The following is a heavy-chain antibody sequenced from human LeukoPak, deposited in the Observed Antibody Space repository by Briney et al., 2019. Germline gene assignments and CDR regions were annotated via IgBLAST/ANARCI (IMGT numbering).Heavy chain of an antibody. CDR3: AKLGAVVVVAASHFDY. Sequence: GSLRLSCAASGFTFASYAMSWVRQAPGKGLEWVSALSGSGGTTTYADSVKGRFTVSRDNSKNILYFQLNSLRADDTAVYYCAKLGAVVVVAASHFDYWGQGTLVTVSS. D-gene: IGHD2-15*01. J-gene: IGHJ4*02. CDR1: GFTFASYA. CDR2: LSGSGGTT. V-gene: IGHV3-23*01.